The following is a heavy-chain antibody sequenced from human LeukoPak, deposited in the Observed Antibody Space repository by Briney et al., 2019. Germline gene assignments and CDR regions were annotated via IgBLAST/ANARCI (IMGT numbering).Heavy chain of an antibody. V-gene: IGHV4-59*01. J-gene: IGHJ4*02. Sequence: SETLSLTCTVSGGSISTYYWSWVRQPPGKGLEWIGYMHHSGSTNYNPSLRSRVTIPTDTSKNQFSLKLSSVTAADTAVYYCARQTYYASGSYSFLDYWGQGTLVTVSS. CDR3: ARQTYYASGSYSFLDY. CDR2: MHHSGST. CDR1: GGSISTYY. D-gene: IGHD3-10*01.